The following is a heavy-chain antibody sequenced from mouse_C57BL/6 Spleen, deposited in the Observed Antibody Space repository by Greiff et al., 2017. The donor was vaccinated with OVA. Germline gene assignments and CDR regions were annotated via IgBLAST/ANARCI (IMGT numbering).Heavy chain of an antibody. J-gene: IGHJ1*03. V-gene: IGHV1-42*01. CDR2: INPSTGGT. D-gene: IGHD4-1*01. Sequence: VQLQQSGPELVKPGASVKISCKASGYSFTGYYMNWVKQSPEKSLEWIGEINPSTGGTTYNQKFKAKATLTVDKSSSTAYMQLKSLTSEDSAVYYCARRSGTLWYFDVWGTGTTVTVSS. CDR1: GYSFTGYY. CDR3: ARRSGTLWYFDV.